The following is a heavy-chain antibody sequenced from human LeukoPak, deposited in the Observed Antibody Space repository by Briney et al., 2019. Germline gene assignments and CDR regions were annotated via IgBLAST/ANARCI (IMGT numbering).Heavy chain of an antibody. CDR1: GFTFSSYS. CDR2: ISSSSSTI. J-gene: IGHJ1*01. CDR3: ARDHILTAGYFQH. Sequence: GGSLRLSCAASGFTFSSYSMNWVRQAPGKGLEWVSYISSSSSTIYYVDSVKGRFAISRDNAKNSLYLQMNSLRAEDTAVYYCARDHILTAGYFQHWGQGTLVTVSS. D-gene: IGHD3-9*01. V-gene: IGHV3-48*01.